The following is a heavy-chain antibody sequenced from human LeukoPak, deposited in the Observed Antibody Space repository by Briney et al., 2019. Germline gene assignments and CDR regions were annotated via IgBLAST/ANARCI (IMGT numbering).Heavy chain of an antibody. Sequence: GGSLRLSCAASGFTFSSYWMHWVRQAPGKGLVWVSRINSDGSSTSYADSVKGRFTISRDNAKNTLYLQMNSLRAEDTAVYYCASAPTPAPIYDSSGYCPDYWGQGTLVTVSS. J-gene: IGHJ4*02. CDR2: INSDGSST. V-gene: IGHV3-74*01. D-gene: IGHD3-22*01. CDR1: GFTFSSYW. CDR3: ASAPTPAPIYDSSGYCPDY.